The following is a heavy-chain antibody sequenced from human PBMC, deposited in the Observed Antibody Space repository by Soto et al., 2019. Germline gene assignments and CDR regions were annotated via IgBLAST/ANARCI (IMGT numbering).Heavy chain of an antibody. D-gene: IGHD3-22*01. Sequence: ASLKVSCKASGYTFTSYAMHWVRQAPGQRLEWMGWINAGNGNTKYSQKFQGRVTITWDTSASTAYMELSSLRSEDTAVYYCARGVPTYYYDSSGYLFDYWGQGTLVTVSS. V-gene: IGHV1-3*01. J-gene: IGHJ4*02. CDR3: ARGVPTYYYDSSGYLFDY. CDR2: INAGNGNT. CDR1: GYTFTSYA.